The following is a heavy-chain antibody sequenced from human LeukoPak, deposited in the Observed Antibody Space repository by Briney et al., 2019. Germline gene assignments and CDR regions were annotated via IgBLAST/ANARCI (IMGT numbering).Heavy chain of an antibody. V-gene: IGHV3-74*01. CDR2: IASGGSST. CDR3: AKDRGRDGYNYYYYGMDV. Sequence: PGGSLRLSCAASGFTFSSYWMNWVRQAPGKGLVWVSRIASGGSSTTYADSVKGRFSISRDNAKNTLYLQMNSLRAEDTAVYYCAKDRGRDGYNYYYYGMDVWGQGTTVTVSS. D-gene: IGHD5-24*01. J-gene: IGHJ6*02. CDR1: GFTFSSYW.